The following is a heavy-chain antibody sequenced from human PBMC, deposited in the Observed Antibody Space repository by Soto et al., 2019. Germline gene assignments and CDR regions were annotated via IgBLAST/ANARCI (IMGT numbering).Heavy chain of an antibody. CDR2: ISSNGGST. Sequence: PGGSLRLSCAASGFTFSSYAMHWVRQAPGKGLEYVSAISSNGGSTYYANSVKGRFTISRDNSKNTLYLQMGSLRAEDMAVYYCARVNDILTGPPEIWGQGTMVTVSS. CDR1: GFTFSSYA. J-gene: IGHJ3*02. V-gene: IGHV3-64*01. CDR3: ARVNDILTGPPEI. D-gene: IGHD3-9*01.